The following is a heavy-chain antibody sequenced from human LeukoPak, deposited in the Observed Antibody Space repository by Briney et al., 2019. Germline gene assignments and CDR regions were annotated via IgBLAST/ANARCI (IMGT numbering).Heavy chain of an antibody. CDR1: GYTFTGYY. Sequence: ASVKVSCKASGYTFTGYYMHWVRQAPGRGLEWMGWINPSSGGTNYAQKFHGRVTLTRDTSISTAYMELRRLRSDDTAVYYCARETFTTVTSATDAFDIWGQGTMVTVPS. CDR3: ARETFTTVTSATDAFDI. V-gene: IGHV1-2*02. D-gene: IGHD4-17*01. CDR2: INPSSGGT. J-gene: IGHJ3*02.